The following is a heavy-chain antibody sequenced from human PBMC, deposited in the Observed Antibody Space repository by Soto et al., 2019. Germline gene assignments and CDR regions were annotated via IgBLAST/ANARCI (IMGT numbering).Heavy chain of an antibody. J-gene: IGHJ3*02. CDR2: IIPIFGTA. CDR1: GGTFSSYA. D-gene: IGHD2-15*01. V-gene: IGHV1-69*13. Sequence: GASVKVSCKASGGTFSSYAISWVRQAPGQGLEWMGGIIPIFGTANYAQKFQGRVTITADESTSTAYMELSSLRSEDTAVYYCASLVVAALKRPFDIWGQGTMVTVSS. CDR3: ASLVVAALKRPFDI.